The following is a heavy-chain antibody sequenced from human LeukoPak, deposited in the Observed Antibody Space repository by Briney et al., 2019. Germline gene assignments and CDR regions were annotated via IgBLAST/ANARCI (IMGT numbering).Heavy chain of an antibody. J-gene: IGHJ4*02. CDR1: GFTFSSYS. D-gene: IGHD3-22*01. Sequence: GGSLRLSCAASGFTFSSYSMNWVRQAPGKGLEWVSFIYSGGNTYYADSVKGRFTISRDNSKNTVHLQMNSLRAEDTAMYYCARRAGDYSHPYDYWGQGTLVTVSS. CDR2: IYSGGNT. V-gene: IGHV3-53*01. CDR3: ARRAGDYSHPYDY.